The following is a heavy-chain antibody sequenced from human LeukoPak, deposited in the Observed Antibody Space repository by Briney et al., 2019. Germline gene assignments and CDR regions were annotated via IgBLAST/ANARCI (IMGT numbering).Heavy chain of an antibody. D-gene: IGHD4-11*01. CDR2: IEYSGST. CDR3: ARDAHLGADYSNYLGYYYYMDV. CDR1: GGSISSSNYY. J-gene: IGHJ6*03. Sequence: SETLSLTCTVSGGSISSSNYYWGWIRQPPGKGLEWIGSIEYSGSTYYNPSLKSRVTMSVDTSKNQFSLKLSSVTAADTAVYYCARDAHLGADYSNYLGYYYYMDVWGKGTTVTVSS. V-gene: IGHV4-39*07.